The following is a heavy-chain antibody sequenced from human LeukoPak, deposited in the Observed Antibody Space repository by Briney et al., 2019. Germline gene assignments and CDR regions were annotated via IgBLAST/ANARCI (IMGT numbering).Heavy chain of an antibody. V-gene: IGHV3-23*01. Sequence: GGSLRLSCVASGFTFTSDAMNWVRQAPGKGLEWVSSTVSRGTTQYADSVKGRFTVSRDTSKNTLYLQMNSLRADDTVVYYCAKCSTSAYTSGWCNWIDPWGQGTLVTVSS. CDR1: GFTFTSDA. J-gene: IGHJ5*02. CDR2: TVSRGTT. D-gene: IGHD6-19*01. CDR3: AKCSTSAYTSGWCNWIDP.